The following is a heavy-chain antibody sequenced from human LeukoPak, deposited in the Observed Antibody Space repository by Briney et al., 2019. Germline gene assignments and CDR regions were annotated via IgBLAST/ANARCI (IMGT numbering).Heavy chain of an antibody. CDR2: IYASGST. Sequence: PSQTLSLACTVSGGSISSGSYYRSWIRQPAGKGLEWIGRIYASGSTNYNPSLKSRVTISADTSKNQFSLKLSSVTAADTAVYYCVRGIYCSSTSCQVSGYMDVWGKGPRSPSP. V-gene: IGHV4-61*02. J-gene: IGHJ6*03. D-gene: IGHD2-2*01. CDR3: VRGIYCSSTSCQVSGYMDV. CDR1: GGSISSGSYY.